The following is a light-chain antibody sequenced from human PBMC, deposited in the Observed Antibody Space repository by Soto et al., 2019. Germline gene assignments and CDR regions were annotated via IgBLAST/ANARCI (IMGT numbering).Light chain of an antibody. CDR2: GAS. V-gene: IGKV3-20*01. J-gene: IGKJ1*01. CDR3: QQYGSSPPRT. Sequence: EIVLTQSPGILSLSPGQRVTLSCRASQSVSNDFLAWYQQKPGQAPRLLIYGASTRATDVPDRFSGSGSGADFTLTISRLEPGDFAVYYCQQYGSSPPRTFGQGTKVEMK. CDR1: QSVSNDF.